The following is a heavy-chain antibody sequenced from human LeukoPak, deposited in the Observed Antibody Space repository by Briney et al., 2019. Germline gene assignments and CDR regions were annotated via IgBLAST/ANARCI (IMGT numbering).Heavy chain of an antibody. CDR3: ARRSTTNFDF. V-gene: IGHV5-51*01. J-gene: IGHJ4*02. D-gene: IGHD1-14*01. CDR1: GYKFINYW. CDR2: IYPDDSDA. Sequence: GESVKISCNASGYKFINYWMAWVRQMPGKGLEWMGTIYPDDSDARYSPSFQGQVTLSADKSVTTAYLQWSSLKPSDTAIYYCARRSTTNFDFWGQGTLVTVSS.